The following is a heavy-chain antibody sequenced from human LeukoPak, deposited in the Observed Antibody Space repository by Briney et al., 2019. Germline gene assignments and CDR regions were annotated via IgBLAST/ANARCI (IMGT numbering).Heavy chain of an antibody. Sequence: PSGTLSLTCAVSGGSISSSNWWSWVRQPPGKGLEWIGYIYYSGSTYYNPSLKSRVTISVDTSKNQFSLKLSSVTAADTAVYYCARARAYGSGSYYEFDYWGQGTLVTVSS. V-gene: IGHV4-4*02. D-gene: IGHD3-10*01. CDR3: ARARAYGSGSYYEFDY. J-gene: IGHJ4*02. CDR1: GGSISSSNW. CDR2: IYYSGST.